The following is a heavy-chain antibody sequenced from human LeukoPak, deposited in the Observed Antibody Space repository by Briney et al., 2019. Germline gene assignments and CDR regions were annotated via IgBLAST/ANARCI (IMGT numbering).Heavy chain of an antibody. Sequence: PSETLSLTCAVSGGSISSSNWWSWVRQPPGKGLEWIGEIYHSGSTNYNPSLKSRVTISVDKSKNQFSLKLNSVTAADTAVYYCARLVGGLGDNYYFDYWGQGTLVTVSS. V-gene: IGHV4-4*02. J-gene: IGHJ4*02. CDR1: GGSISSSNW. CDR2: IYHSGST. CDR3: ARLVGGLGDNYYFDY. D-gene: IGHD1-26*01.